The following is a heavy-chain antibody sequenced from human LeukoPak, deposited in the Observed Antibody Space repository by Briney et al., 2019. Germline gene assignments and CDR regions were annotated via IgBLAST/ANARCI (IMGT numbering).Heavy chain of an antibody. CDR2: IKQDGTET. Sequence: GGSLRLSCVASGLTFNRYWMSWLRQVPGKGLEWVANIKQDGTETHYVDSVKGRFTISRDNAKSSLYLQMNSLRAEDTAVYYCARDCLGSQFWSGYYLGPDNYFDYWGQRSLVTVSS. CDR3: ARDCLGSQFWSGYYLGPDNYFDY. D-gene: IGHD3-3*01. J-gene: IGHJ4*02. V-gene: IGHV3-7*01. CDR1: GLTFNRYW.